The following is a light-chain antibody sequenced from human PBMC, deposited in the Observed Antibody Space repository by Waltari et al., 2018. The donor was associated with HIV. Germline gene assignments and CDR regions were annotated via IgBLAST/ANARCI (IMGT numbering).Light chain of an antibody. CDR3: QQYNNWPPYT. Sequence: VMTQSPATISKSRGETATLSCRASESLKSHLAWYQHNPGQPPRLLIYGASTRAAGIPARFSGSGSGTEFSLTISSLQSEDFAVYYCQQYNNWPPYTFGQGTRLEIK. CDR2: GAS. V-gene: IGKV3-15*01. J-gene: IGKJ2*01. CDR1: ESLKSH.